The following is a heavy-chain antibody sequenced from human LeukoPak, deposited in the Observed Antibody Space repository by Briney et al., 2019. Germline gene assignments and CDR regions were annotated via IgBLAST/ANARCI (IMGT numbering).Heavy chain of an antibody. Sequence: SETLSLTCTVSGGSISSSSYYWGWIRQPPGKGLEWIGSIYYSGSTYYNPSLKSRVTISVDTSKNQFSLKLSSVTAADTAVYYCARVRPLYYDFWSGYPGAFDIWGQGTMVTVSS. D-gene: IGHD3-3*01. J-gene: IGHJ3*02. V-gene: IGHV4-39*07. CDR2: IYYSGST. CDR1: GGSISSSSYY. CDR3: ARVRPLYYDFWSGYPGAFDI.